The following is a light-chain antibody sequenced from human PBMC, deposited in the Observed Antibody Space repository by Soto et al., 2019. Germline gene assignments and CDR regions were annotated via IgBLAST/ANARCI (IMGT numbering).Light chain of an antibody. CDR2: DND. Sequence: QSLLKQPPSVSAARGQRYHISCSGNITNIGDNYVSWYQHLPGTAPKLVVYDNDRRPSELPGRFSGSKSGTSATLVITGLQTGGEADYYCGTWDDSLVSYVFGTGTLVTVL. CDR1: ITNIGDNY. CDR3: GTWDDSLVSYV. V-gene: IGLV1-51*01. J-gene: IGLJ1*01.